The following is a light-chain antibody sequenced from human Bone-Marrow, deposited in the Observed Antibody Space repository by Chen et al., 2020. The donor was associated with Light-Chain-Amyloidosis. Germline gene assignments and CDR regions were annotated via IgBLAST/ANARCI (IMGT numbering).Light chain of an antibody. Sequence: EIVLTQSPGTLSLSPGEGANLSCSPSQTISSNYLTWYQQKFGQAPRLLIYGSSSRATGIPDRFTGSESGTDFTLTINRLEPEDFEMYYCQQYGTSPHTFGGGTKVEIK. J-gene: IGKJ4*01. CDR3: QQYGTSPHT. CDR2: GSS. CDR1: QTISSNY. V-gene: IGKV3-20*01.